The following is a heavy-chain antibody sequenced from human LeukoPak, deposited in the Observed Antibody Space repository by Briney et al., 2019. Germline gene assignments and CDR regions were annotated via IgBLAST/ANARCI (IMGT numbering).Heavy chain of an antibody. J-gene: IGHJ4*02. D-gene: IGHD3-10*01. V-gene: IGHV3-48*03. CDR3: ARVVGFEELFFDY. CDR2: ISSSGSTI. CDR1: GFTFSSYE. Sequence: GGSLRLSCAASGFTFSSYEMNWVRQAPGKGLEWVSYISSSGSTIYYADSVKGRFTIYRDNAKNSLYLQMNSLRAEDTAVYYCARVVGFEELFFDYWGQGTLVTVSS.